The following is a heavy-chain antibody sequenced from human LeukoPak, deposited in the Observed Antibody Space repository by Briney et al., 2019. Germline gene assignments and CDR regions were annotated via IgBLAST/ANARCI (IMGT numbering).Heavy chain of an antibody. CDR3: ARDSSSWPYYFDY. Sequence: SQTLSLTCTVSGGSISSGSYYWNWIRQPAGKGLEWIGRIYTSGSTNYNPSLKSRVTISVDTSKNQFSLKLSSVTAADTAVYYCARDSSSWPYYFDYWGQGTLVTVSS. V-gene: IGHV4-61*02. CDR2: IYTSGST. J-gene: IGHJ4*02. D-gene: IGHD6-13*01. CDR1: GGSISSGSYY.